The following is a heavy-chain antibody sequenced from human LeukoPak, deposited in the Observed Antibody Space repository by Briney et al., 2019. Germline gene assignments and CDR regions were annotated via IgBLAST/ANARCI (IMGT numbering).Heavy chain of an antibody. CDR2: IIPIFGTA. D-gene: IGHD6-19*01. CDR1: GGTFSSYA. J-gene: IGHJ4*02. Sequence: ASVNVSCKASGGTFSSYAISWVRQAPGQGLEWMGGIIPIFGTANYAQKFQGRVTITADESTSTAYMELSSLRSEDTAVYYCARDRGSGWYNYFDYWGQGTLVTVSS. CDR3: ARDRGSGWYNYFDY. V-gene: IGHV1-69*13.